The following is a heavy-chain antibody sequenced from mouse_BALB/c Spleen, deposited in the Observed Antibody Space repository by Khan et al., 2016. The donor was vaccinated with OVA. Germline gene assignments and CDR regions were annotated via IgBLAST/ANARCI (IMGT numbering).Heavy chain of an antibody. CDR3: AREACYGSSCYAMAY. Sequence: DLVKPGASVNLSCKVSGYSFTSYWINWIKQRPGQGLEWIGRIAPGSSNAYYNDMFKDKATLTVDTSSSTVYIQLSILSSEDSAVYFCAREACYGSSCYAMAYWGQGTSVTVSS. J-gene: IGHJ4*01. CDR1: GYSFTSYW. CDR2: IAPGSSNA. V-gene: IGHV1S41*01. D-gene: IGHD1-1*01.